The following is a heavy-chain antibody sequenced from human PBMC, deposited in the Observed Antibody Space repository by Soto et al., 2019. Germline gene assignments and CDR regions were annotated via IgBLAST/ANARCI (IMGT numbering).Heavy chain of an antibody. CDR3: SRDVVGTNTYYFDL. CDR2: IIPIFGTA. J-gene: IGHJ4*02. Sequence: QVQLVQSGAEVKKPGSSVKVSCKASGGTFSSYGISWVRQAPGQGLEWMGGIIPIFGTANHAQKFQDRVTITADESTSTAYMELTSLESEDTAVYFCSRDVVGTNTYYFDLRGQGTLVTVSS. CDR1: GGTFSSYG. D-gene: IGHD3-16*01. V-gene: IGHV1-69*01.